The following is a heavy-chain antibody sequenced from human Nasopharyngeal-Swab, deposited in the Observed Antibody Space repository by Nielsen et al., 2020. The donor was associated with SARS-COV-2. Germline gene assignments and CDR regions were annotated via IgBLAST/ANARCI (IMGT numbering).Heavy chain of an antibody. D-gene: IGHD2-2*02. CDR2: INPNSGGT. J-gene: IGHJ6*03. V-gene: IGHV1-2*04. CDR3: ARGPVVVPAAIPEGGYYYYYMDV. CDR1: GYTFNGYY. Sequence: ASVKVSCKASGYTFNGYYMHWVRQAPGQGLEWMGWINPNSGGTNYAQKFQGWVTMTRDTSISTAYMELSRLRSDDTAVYYCARGPVVVPAAIPEGGYYYYYMDVWGKGTTVTVSS.